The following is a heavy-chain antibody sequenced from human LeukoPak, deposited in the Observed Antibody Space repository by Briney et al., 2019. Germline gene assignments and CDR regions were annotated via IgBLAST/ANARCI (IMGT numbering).Heavy chain of an antibody. J-gene: IGHJ4*02. CDR2: IYHSGST. V-gene: IGHV4-30-2*01. D-gene: IGHD5-12*01. CDR3: ARDGYDPY. Sequence: SQTLSLTCTVSGGSISSGGYYWSWIRQPPGKGLEWIGYIYHSGSTYYNPSLKGRVTISVDRSKNQFSLKLSSVTAADTAVYYCARDGYDPYWGQGTLVTVSS. CDR1: GGSISSGGYY.